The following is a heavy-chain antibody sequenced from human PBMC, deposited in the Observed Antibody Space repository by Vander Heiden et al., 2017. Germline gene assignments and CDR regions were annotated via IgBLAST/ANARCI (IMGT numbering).Heavy chain of an antibody. CDR1: GFTFNTYA. D-gene: IGHD1-26*01. V-gene: IGHV3-23*01. CDR3: AKRIVGVPYYFDY. J-gene: IGHJ4*02. Sequence: EVQLLESGGGLVQPGGSLRLSCAASGFTFNTYAMSWVLQAPGKGLEWVSAIGGSGGNTYYADSVKGRFTISRDNSKNTLYLQMNSLRAEDTAVYYCAKRIVGVPYYFDYWGQGTLVTVSS. CDR2: IGGSGGNT.